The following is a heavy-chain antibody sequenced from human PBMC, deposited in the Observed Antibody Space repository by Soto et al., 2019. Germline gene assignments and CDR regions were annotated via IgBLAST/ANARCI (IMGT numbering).Heavy chain of an antibody. V-gene: IGHV1-18*01. D-gene: IGHD6-19*01. CDR2: ISAYNGNT. J-gene: IGHJ6*02. CDR1: GYTFTSYV. Sequence: ASVKVSCKASGYTFTSYVISWVRQAPGQGLEWMGWISAYNGNTNYAQKFQGRVTMTTDTSTSTAYMELRSLRSDDTAVYYCARDSLKQWLVPDYYYGMDVWGQGTTVTVSS. CDR3: ARDSLKQWLVPDYYYGMDV.